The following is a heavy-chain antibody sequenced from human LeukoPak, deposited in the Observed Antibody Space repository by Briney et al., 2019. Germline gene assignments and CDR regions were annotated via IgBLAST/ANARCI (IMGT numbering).Heavy chain of an antibody. CDR1: GYTFISYG. D-gene: IGHD3-3*01. CDR3: ARLKGRFWSAYQNFDY. Sequence: ASVKVSCKASGYTFISYGISWVRQAPGQGLEWMGWISAYNGNTNYAQKLQGRVTMTTDTSTSTAYMELRGLRSDDTAVYYCARLKGRFWSAYQNFDYWGQGTLVTVSS. CDR2: ISAYNGNT. J-gene: IGHJ4*02. V-gene: IGHV1-18*01.